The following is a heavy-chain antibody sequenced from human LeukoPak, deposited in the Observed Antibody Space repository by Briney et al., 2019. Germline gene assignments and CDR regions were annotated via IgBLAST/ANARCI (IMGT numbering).Heavy chain of an antibody. CDR2: ISWNSGSI. Sequence: PGRSLRLSCAASGFTFDDYAMHWVRQAPGKGLEWVSGISWNSGSIGYADSVKGRFTISRDNAKNSLYLQMNSLRAEDMALYYCARSHGGVVASLIDYWGQGTLVTVSS. J-gene: IGHJ4*02. CDR3: ARSHGGVVASLIDY. CDR1: GFTFDDYA. D-gene: IGHD3-22*01. V-gene: IGHV3-9*03.